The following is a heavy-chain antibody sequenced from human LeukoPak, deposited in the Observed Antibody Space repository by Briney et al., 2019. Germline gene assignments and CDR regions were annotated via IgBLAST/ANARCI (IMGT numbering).Heavy chain of an antibody. J-gene: IGHJ4*02. Sequence: GGSLRLSCAASGFTFSSYAMSWVRQAPGKGLEWVSAISSSGSSTYYADSVKGRFTISRDNSKNTLYLQMNSLRAEDTAVYYCAKSIAARSRFDYWGQGTLVTVSS. D-gene: IGHD6-6*01. CDR3: AKSIAARSRFDY. CDR2: ISSSGSST. CDR1: GFTFSSYA. V-gene: IGHV3-23*01.